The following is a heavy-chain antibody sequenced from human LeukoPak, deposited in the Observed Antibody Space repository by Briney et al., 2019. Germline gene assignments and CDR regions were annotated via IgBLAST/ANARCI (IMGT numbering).Heavy chain of an antibody. CDR1: GGSISSYY. V-gene: IGHV4-4*07. J-gene: IGHJ4*02. Sequence: PSETLSLTCTVSGGSISSYYWSWIRQRAGKGLEWIGRIYTSGSTNYNPSLKSRVTMPVDTSKNQFSLKLSSVTAADTAVYYCVRDISSWPFSDYWGQGTLVTVSS. D-gene: IGHD6-13*01. CDR3: VRDISSWPFSDY. CDR2: IYTSGST.